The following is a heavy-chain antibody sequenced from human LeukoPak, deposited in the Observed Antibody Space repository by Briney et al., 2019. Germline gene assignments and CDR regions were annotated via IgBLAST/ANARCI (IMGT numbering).Heavy chain of an antibody. CDR2: INHSGST. Sequence: SETLSLTCAVYGGSFSGYYWSWIRQPPGKGLDWIGEINHSGSTNYNPSLKSRVTISVDTSKNQFSLKLSSVTAADTAVYYCAREDDYDSSGYYYEPSEYFQHWGQGTLVTVSS. CDR1: GGSFSGYY. V-gene: IGHV4-34*01. D-gene: IGHD3-22*01. J-gene: IGHJ1*01. CDR3: AREDDYDSSGYYYEPSEYFQH.